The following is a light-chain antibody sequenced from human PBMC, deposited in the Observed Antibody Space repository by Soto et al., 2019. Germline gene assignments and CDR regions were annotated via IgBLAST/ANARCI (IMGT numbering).Light chain of an antibody. CDR2: GPS. V-gene: IGKV3-15*01. J-gene: IGKJ4*01. CDR1: QGVNTY. CDR3: QQYYDWPLT. Sequence: EIVMTQSPSTLSVSPGERATLFCRASQGVNTYLAWYQQKPGQAPRLLSYGPSTRATGIPARFSGSGSGTEFTLPISSLQSEDFAVYYGQQYYDWPLTFGGGNKVEVK.